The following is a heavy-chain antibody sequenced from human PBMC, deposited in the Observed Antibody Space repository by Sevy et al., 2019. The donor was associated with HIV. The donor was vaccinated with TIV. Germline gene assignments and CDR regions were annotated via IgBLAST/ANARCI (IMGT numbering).Heavy chain of an antibody. CDR3: AKASGDTAMVTGYYFDY. D-gene: IGHD5-18*01. J-gene: IGHJ4*02. Sequence: GGSLRLSCAASGFTFSSYAMSWVRQAPGKGLEWVSAISGSGGSTYYADSVKGRFTISRDNSKNTLYLQMNSLRAEDTAVYHCAKASGDTAMVTGYYFDYWGQGTLVTVSS. CDR1: GFTFSSYA. CDR2: ISGSGGST. V-gene: IGHV3-23*01.